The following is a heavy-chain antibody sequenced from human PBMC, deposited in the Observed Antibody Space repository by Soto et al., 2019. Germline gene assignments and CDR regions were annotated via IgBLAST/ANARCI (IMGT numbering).Heavy chain of an antibody. Sequence: SETLFLTCTVSGSSLSGHYWGWMRQPPGKGLECIGYIYYSGSTNYNPSLKSRVTISVDTSKNQFSLKLSSVTAADMGVYYCARGIYEGSSGYYLDVWGQGNLVTVSS. CDR2: IYYSGST. D-gene: IGHD3-22*01. CDR1: GSSLSGHY. J-gene: IGHJ4*02. V-gene: IGHV4-59*11. CDR3: ARGIYEGSSGYYLDV.